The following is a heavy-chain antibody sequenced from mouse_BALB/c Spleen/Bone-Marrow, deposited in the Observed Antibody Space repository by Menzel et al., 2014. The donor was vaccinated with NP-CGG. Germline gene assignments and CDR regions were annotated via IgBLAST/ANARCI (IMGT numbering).Heavy chain of an antibody. CDR2: ISSGSNTI. Sequence: EVKLVESGGGLVQPGGSRKLSCAASGFAFSSFGMHWVRQAPEKGLEWVAYISSGSNTIYYADTVKGRFTISRDNPKNTLFLQMTSLRSEDTAMYYCARFGNYVTYWGQGTLATVSA. CDR1: GFAFSSFG. CDR3: ARFGNYVTY. D-gene: IGHD2-1*01. V-gene: IGHV5-17*02. J-gene: IGHJ3*01.